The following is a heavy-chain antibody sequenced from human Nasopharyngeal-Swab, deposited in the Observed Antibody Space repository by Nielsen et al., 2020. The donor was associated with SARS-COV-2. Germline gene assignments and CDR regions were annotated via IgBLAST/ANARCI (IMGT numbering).Heavy chain of an antibody. Sequence: WVRQAPGQELEWMGGIIPIFGTANYAQKFQGRVTITADESTSTAYMELSSLRSEDTAVYYCARDSLRYFDPYYFDYWGQGTLVTVSS. J-gene: IGHJ4*02. CDR3: ARDSLRYFDPYYFDY. CDR2: IIPIFGTA. V-gene: IGHV1-69*01. D-gene: IGHD3-9*01.